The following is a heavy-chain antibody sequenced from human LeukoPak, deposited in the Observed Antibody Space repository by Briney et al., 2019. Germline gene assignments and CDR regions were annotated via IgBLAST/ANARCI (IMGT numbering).Heavy chain of an antibody. J-gene: IGHJ5*02. CDR3: VRVPLLARFRWFDP. V-gene: IGHV1-8*01. Sequence: AASVKVSCKASGYTFTSYDINWVRQATGQGLEWMGSMNPNSGNTGYAQKFQGRVTMTRNTSISTAYMELSSLRSEDTAVYYCVRVPLLARFRWFDPWGQGTLVTVSS. D-gene: IGHD2-15*01. CDR1: GYTFTSYD. CDR2: MNPNSGNT.